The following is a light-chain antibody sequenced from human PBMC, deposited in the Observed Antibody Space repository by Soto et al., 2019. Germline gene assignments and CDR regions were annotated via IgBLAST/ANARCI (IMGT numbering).Light chain of an antibody. V-gene: IGKV3-20*01. Sequence: EIVLAQSPGTLSLSPGERATLSCRASQSVSSSYLAWYQQKPGQAPRLLIYGASSRATGIADRFSGSGSGTDFTLTISSLQPDDFATYYCQQYNSYPWTFGQGTKVDIK. J-gene: IGKJ1*01. CDR3: QQYNSYPWT. CDR1: QSVSSSY. CDR2: GAS.